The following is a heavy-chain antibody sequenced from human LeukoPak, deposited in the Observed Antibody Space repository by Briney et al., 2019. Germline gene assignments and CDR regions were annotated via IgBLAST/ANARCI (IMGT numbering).Heavy chain of an antibody. Sequence: GGSLRLSCAASGFTFSSYGMSWVRQAPGKGLEWVSVISDGGSTYYADSVRGRFTISRDNSKNTLFLQMNSLRVEDTAVYYCARAGPEADDYGDYRYYYYMDVWGKGTTVSISS. V-gene: IGHV3-53*01. CDR2: ISDGGST. CDR3: ARAGPEADDYGDYRYYYYMDV. D-gene: IGHD4-17*01. CDR1: GFTFSSYG. J-gene: IGHJ6*03.